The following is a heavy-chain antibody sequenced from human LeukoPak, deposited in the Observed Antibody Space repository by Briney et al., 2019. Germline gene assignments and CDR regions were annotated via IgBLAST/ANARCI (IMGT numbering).Heavy chain of an antibody. CDR3: AVTATPGHYFDS. Sequence: PSETLSLTCTVSGGYISTNSYYWGWVRQPPGKGLAWIGSMYYSGTTYYNPSLKSRVTISVDTSKNQFSLKLSSLTAADTAVYYCAVTATPGHYFDSWGQGSLVTVSS. V-gene: IGHV4-39*01. D-gene: IGHD2-15*01. J-gene: IGHJ4*02. CDR2: MYYSGTT. CDR1: GGYISTNSYY.